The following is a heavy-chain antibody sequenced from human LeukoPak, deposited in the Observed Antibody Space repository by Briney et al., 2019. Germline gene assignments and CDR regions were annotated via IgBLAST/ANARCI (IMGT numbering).Heavy chain of an antibody. CDR1: GFTFSSYS. V-gene: IGHV3-21*01. Sequence: PGGTLRLSCAASGFTFSSYSMNWVRQAPGKGLEWVSSISSSSSYIYYADSVKGRFTISRDNAKNTLYLQMNTLRAADTAVYYCSRDFGVTGFWFDPWGQGTLVTVSS. D-gene: IGHD3-3*01. J-gene: IGHJ5*02. CDR3: SRDFGVTGFWFDP. CDR2: ISSSSSYI.